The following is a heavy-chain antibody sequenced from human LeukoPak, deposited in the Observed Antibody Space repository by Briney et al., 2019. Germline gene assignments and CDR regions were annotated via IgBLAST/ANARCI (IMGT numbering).Heavy chain of an antibody. CDR1: GYSISSGYY. D-gene: IGHD3-10*01. Sequence: SETLSLTCAVSGYSISSGYYWGWIRQPPGKVLEWIGSIYHSGSTYYNPSLKSRVTISVDTSKNQFSLKLSSVTAADTAVYYCARSVRGEDYWGQGTQVTVSS. J-gene: IGHJ4*02. CDR2: IYHSGST. CDR3: ARSVRGEDY. V-gene: IGHV4-38-2*01.